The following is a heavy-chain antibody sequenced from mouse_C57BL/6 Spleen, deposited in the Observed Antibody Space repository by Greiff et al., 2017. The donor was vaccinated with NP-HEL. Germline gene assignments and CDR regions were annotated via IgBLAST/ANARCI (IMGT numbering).Heavy chain of an antibody. CDR3: ARDYYYGSSYSY. V-gene: IGHV1-53*01. CDR2: INPSNGGT. CDR1: GYTFTSYW. Sequence: QVQLQQPGPELVKPGASVKLSCKASGYTFTSYWMHWVKQRPGQGLEWIGNINPSNGGTNYNEKFKSKATLTVDKSSSTAYMQRSRLTSEDSAVYCCARDYYYGSSYSYWGKGTTLTVSS. J-gene: IGHJ2*01. D-gene: IGHD1-1*01.